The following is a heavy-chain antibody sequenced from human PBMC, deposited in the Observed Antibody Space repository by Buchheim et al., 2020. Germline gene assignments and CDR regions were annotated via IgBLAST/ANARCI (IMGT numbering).Heavy chain of an antibody. D-gene: IGHD2-2*02. CDR3: SKADYTSNWFDS. CDR2: IRWGSGNT. CDR1: GFTFDDYT. J-gene: IGHJ5*01. Sequence: EVQFVESGGGLVQPGRSLRLSCAASGFTFDDYTMHWVRHAPGKSLAWVSGIRWGSGNTGYADSVTGRFTISRDNAKNSLYLVMHSLRPDDTALYYCSKADYTSNWFDSWGQGTL. V-gene: IGHV3-9*01.